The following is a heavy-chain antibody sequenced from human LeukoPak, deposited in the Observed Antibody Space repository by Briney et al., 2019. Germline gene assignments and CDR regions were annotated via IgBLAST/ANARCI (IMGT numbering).Heavy chain of an antibody. CDR3: AGFTPAVDY. J-gene: IGHJ4*02. Sequence: SETLSLTCAVSGYSISSGHYWGWIRQPPGKGLEWIRSIYHSGGTYYNPSLKSRVTISVDTSKNQFSLKMKSVTAADTAVYYCAGFTPAVDYCSQGTLVTVSS. V-gene: IGHV4-38-2*01. CDR2: IYHSGGT. D-gene: IGHD3-10*01. CDR1: GYSISSGHY.